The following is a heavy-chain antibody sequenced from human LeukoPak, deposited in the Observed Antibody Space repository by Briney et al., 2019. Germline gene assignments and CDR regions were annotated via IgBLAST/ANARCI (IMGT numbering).Heavy chain of an antibody. CDR3: ARETGTGIGWFDP. CDR2: INHSGST. V-gene: IGHV4-34*01. D-gene: IGHD1-14*01. Sequence: SETLSLTCAVYGGSFSGYYWSWIRQPPGKGLEWIGEINHSGSTNYNPSLKSRVTISVDTSKNQFSLKLSSVTAADTAVYYCARETGTGIGWFDPWGQGTLVTVSS. CDR1: GGSFSGYY. J-gene: IGHJ5*02.